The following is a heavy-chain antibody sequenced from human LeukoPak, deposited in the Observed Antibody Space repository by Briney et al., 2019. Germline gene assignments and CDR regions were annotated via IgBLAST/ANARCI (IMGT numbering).Heavy chain of an antibody. Sequence: SETLSLTCTVSGGSISSSSYYWGWIRQPPGKGLEWIGSIYYSGSTYYNPSLKSRVTISVDTSKNQFSLKLSSVTAADTAVYYCARRLRRRDSSGYYYVYAFDIWGQGTMVTVSS. V-gene: IGHV4-39*01. CDR2: IYYSGST. CDR1: GGSISSSSYY. J-gene: IGHJ3*02. CDR3: ARRLRRRDSSGYYYVYAFDI. D-gene: IGHD3-22*01.